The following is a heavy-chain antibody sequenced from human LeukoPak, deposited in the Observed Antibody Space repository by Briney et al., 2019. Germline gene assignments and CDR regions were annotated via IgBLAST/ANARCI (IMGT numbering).Heavy chain of an antibody. Sequence: GGSLRLSCAASGFTFSNYAMTWVRQAPGKGLEWVSGINSGGGTTYYADSVKGRFTISRDNSKNTLFLQMNSLRDDDTAVYYCVRGVGVSRFNYFDPWGQGTLVVVSS. CDR3: VRGVGVSRFNYFDP. D-gene: IGHD5-24*01. CDR1: GFTFSNYA. V-gene: IGHV3-23*01. J-gene: IGHJ5*02. CDR2: INSGGGTT.